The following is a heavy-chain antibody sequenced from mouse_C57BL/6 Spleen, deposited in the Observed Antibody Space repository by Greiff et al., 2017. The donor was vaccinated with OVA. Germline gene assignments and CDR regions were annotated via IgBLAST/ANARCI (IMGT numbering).Heavy chain of an antibody. J-gene: IGHJ4*01. V-gene: IGHV1-62-2*01. CDR2: FYPGSGSI. CDR1: GYTFTEYT. Sequence: QVQLKQSGAELVKPGASVKLSCKASGYTFTEYTIHWVKQRSGQGLEWIGWFYPGSGSIKYNEKFKDKATLTADKSSSTVYMELSRLTSEDSAVYFCARHEGGYYSNLYAMDYWGQGTSVTVSS. D-gene: IGHD2-5*01. CDR3: ARHEGGYYSNLYAMDY.